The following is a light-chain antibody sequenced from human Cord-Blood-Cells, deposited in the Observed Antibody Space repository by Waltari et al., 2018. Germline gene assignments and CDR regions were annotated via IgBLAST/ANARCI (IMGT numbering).Light chain of an antibody. CDR3: QQYNSFSWT. J-gene: IGKJ1*01. CDR2: DAS. V-gene: IGKV1-5*01. Sequence: DLELTQSPSTLSASVGDRVTITCRASQSISSWLAWYRQKPGKAPKLLISDASSLESGVPSRFSGSGSGTEFPLTISSLQPDDFATYYCQQYNSFSWTFGQGTKVEIK. CDR1: QSISSW.